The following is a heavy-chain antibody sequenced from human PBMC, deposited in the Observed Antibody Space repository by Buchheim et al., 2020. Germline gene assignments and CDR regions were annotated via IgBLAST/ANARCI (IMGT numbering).Heavy chain of an antibody. CDR3: ARDKRLRWRYFDY. CDR2: IYYSGST. Sequence: QVQLQESGPGLVKPSETLSLTCTVSGGSISSYYWSWIRQPPGKGLEWIGYIYYSGSTNYNPSLKSRVTISVDTSKNQFSLKLSSVTAADTAVYYCARDKRLRWRYFDYWGQGTL. D-gene: IGHD4-23*01. V-gene: IGHV4-59*01. J-gene: IGHJ4*02. CDR1: GGSISSYY.